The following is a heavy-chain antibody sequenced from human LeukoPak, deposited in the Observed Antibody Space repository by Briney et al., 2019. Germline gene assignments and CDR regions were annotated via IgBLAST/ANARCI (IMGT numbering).Heavy chain of an antibody. CDR2: IYHSGST. Sequence: SETLSLTCAVSGGSISSSNWWSWVRQPPGKGLEWIGEIYHSGSTNYNPSLKSLVTISVDKSKNQFSLKLSSVTAADTAVYYCARYSIAAVYDYWGQGALVTVAS. V-gene: IGHV4-4*02. J-gene: IGHJ4*02. CDR1: GGSISSSNW. CDR3: ARYSIAAVYDY. D-gene: IGHD6-13*01.